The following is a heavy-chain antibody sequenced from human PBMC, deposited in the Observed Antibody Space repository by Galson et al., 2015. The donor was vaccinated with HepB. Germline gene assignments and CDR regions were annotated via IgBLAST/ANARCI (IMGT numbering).Heavy chain of an antibody. CDR1: GASISNRDYY. J-gene: IGHJ4*02. Sequence: SETLSLTCSVSGASISNRDYYWGWIRQPPGKGLEWIGSIYYSGDTYYNPSLETRVTMSVDTSKNQFSLKLSSVTAADTAVYFCARRPKNRSGWQVFDYWGQGTLVTVSS. D-gene: IGHD6-19*01. V-gene: IGHV4-39*01. CDR2: IYYSGDT. CDR3: ARRPKNRSGWQVFDY.